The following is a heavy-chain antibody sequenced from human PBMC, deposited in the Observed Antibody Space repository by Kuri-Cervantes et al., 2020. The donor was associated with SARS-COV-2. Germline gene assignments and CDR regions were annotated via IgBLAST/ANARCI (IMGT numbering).Heavy chain of an antibody. D-gene: IGHD2/OR15-2a*01. CDR2: IKQDGSEK. J-gene: IGHJ4*02. CDR3: ARGYFHVDY. CDR1: GFIFDTYA. V-gene: IGHV3-7*01. Sequence: GGSLRLSCAASGFIFDTYAMSWVRQAPGKGLEWVANIKQDGSEKYYVDSVKGRFTISRDNAKNSLYLQMNSLRAEDTAVYYCARGYFHVDYWGQGTLVTVSS.